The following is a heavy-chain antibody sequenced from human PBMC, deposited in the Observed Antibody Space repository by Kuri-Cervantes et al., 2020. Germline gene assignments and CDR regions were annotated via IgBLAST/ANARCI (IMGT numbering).Heavy chain of an antibody. D-gene: IGHD4/OR15-4a*01. V-gene: IGHV3-20*04. Sequence: GGSLRLSCAASGFTFDDYGMSWVRQAPGKGLEWVSGINWNGGSTGYADSVKGRFTISRDNAKNSLYLQMNSLRAEDTAVYYCARDFGYKFANLTSFDVWGLGTMVTVSS. J-gene: IGHJ3*01. CDR3: ARDFGYKFANLTSFDV. CDR2: INWNGGST. CDR1: GFTFDDYG.